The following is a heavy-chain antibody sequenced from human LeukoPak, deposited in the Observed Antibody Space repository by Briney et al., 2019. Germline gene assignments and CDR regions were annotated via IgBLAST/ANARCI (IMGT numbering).Heavy chain of an antibody. CDR1: GFTFSSYW. D-gene: IGHD2-2*01. CDR3: ARGIYCGTTSCYSFDY. CDR2: IKQDGSEK. Sequence: GGSLRLSCAASGFTFSSYWMSWVRQAPGKGLEWVANIKQDGSEKYYVDSVKGRFTISRDNAKNSLYLQMNSLRAEDTAVYYCARGIYCGTTSCYSFDYWGQGTLVTVSS. J-gene: IGHJ4*02. V-gene: IGHV3-7*01.